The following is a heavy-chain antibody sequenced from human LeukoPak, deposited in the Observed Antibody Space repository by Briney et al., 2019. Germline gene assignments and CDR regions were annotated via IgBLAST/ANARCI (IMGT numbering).Heavy chain of an antibody. D-gene: IGHD4-17*01. V-gene: IGHV3-74*01. CDR3: ARGGDYKNDY. J-gene: IGHJ4*02. CDR2: INGAGSSI. Sequence: GGSLRLSCAASGFTFSSYWMHWVRQTPGKGLVWVSRINGAGSSISYADTVKGRVTISRDNAKNTLYLQMNNLRAEDTAVYYCARGGDYKNDYWGQGTLVTVSS. CDR1: GFTFSSYW.